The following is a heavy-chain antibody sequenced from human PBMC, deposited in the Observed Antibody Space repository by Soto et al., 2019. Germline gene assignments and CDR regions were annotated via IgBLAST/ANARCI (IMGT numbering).Heavy chain of an antibody. CDR1: EYTFTGYA. Sequence: ASVKVSCKASEYTFTGYAIHWVRQAPGQRLEWMGWINGGNGDTKYSQKFQGRVTISRDTSASTAYMELTSLGSEDTAVYHCARGYCSSTSCQYYFDFWGQGTLVTVSS. V-gene: IGHV1-3*01. CDR2: INGGNGDT. J-gene: IGHJ4*02. D-gene: IGHD2-2*01. CDR3: ARGYCSSTSCQYYFDF.